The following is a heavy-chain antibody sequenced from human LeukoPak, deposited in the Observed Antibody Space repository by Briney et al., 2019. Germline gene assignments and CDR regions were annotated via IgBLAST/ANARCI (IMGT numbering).Heavy chain of an antibody. J-gene: IGHJ4*02. CDR2: IRNDESNK. Sequence: GGSLRLSCAASGFTLRTYGMHWVRQAPGKGLEWVAFIRNDESNKYYADSVKGRFTISRDNFKNTLYLQMNSLRAEDTAVYFCAKVIGGSSAWYARGFDYWGQGTLVTVSS. CDR1: GFTLRTYG. CDR3: AKVIGGSSAWYARGFDY. D-gene: IGHD6-19*01. V-gene: IGHV3-30*02.